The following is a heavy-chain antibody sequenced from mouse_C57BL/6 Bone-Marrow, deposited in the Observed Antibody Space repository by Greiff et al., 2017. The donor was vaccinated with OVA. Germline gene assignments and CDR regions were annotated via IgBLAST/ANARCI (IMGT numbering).Heavy chain of an antibody. D-gene: IGHD1-1*01. V-gene: IGHV1-26*01. J-gene: IGHJ1*03. CDR2: INPNNGGT. CDR3: ARSLLITTVVATPYWYFDV. CDR1: GYTFTDYY. Sequence: VQLQQSGPELVKPGASVKISCKASGYTFTDYYMNWVKQSHGKSLEWIGDINPNNGGTSYNQKFKGKATLTVDKSSSTAYMELRSLTSEDSAVYYCARSLLITTVVATPYWYFDVWGTGTTVTVSS.